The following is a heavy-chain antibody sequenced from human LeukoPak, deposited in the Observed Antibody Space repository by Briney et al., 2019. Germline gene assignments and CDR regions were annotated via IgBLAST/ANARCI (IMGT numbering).Heavy chain of an antibody. D-gene: IGHD2-8*01. CDR3: TTATLGYCINGVCERFDP. Sequence: PGGSLRLSCAASGFTFSNAWMSWVRQAPGKGLEWVGRIKTKTDGETTDYAAPVKGRFTISRDDSKNTLYLQMNSLKTEDTAVYYYTTATLGYCINGVCERFDPWGQGTLVTVSS. CDR1: GFTFSNAW. V-gene: IGHV3-15*01. CDR2: IKTKTDGETT. J-gene: IGHJ5*02.